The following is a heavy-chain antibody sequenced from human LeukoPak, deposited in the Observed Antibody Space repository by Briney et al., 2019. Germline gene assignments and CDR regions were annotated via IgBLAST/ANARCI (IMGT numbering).Heavy chain of an antibody. CDR3: ARQQGDYTDRNGYYYDVFDF. J-gene: IGHJ4*02. Sequence: SGTLSLTCSVSGGSMGKKYFWTWIRQSPEKGLEWIGNSDSSGKTNYNPSVESRVTISVDTSKNQFSLNLRSVTAADTALYYCARQQGDYTDRNGYYYDVFDFWGQGTLVTVSS. CDR2: SDSSGKT. V-gene: IGHV4-59*08. D-gene: IGHD3-22*01. CDR1: GGSMGKKYF.